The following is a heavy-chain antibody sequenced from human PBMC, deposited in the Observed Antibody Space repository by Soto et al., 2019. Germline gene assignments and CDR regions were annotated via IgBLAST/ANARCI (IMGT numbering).Heavy chain of an antibody. D-gene: IGHD6-6*01. V-gene: IGHV1-46*03. J-gene: IGHJ4*02. CDR2: INPSGGST. Sequence: QVQLVQSGAEVKKPGASVKVSCKASGYTFTSYYMHWVRQAPGQGLEWLGIINPSGGSTSYAQKFQGRVTMTRDTSTSPVHMELSSLRSQDTAVYYCASARGGFIVARHGFDYWGQGTLVTVSS. CDR3: ASARGGFIVARHGFDY. CDR1: GYTFTSYY.